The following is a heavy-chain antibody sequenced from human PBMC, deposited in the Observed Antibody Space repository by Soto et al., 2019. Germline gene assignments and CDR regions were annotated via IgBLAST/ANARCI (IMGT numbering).Heavy chain of an antibody. D-gene: IGHD3-10*01. CDR3: ATKYGSGSYYMGDNWFDP. V-gene: IGHV1-18*01. J-gene: IGHJ5*02. CDR2: ISAYNGNT. CDR1: GYTFTSYG. Sequence: ASVKVSCKASGYTFTSYGISWVRQAPGQGLEWMGWISAYNGNTNYAQKLQGRVTMTTDTSTSTAYMELRSLRSDDTAVYYCATKYGSGSYYMGDNWFDPWGQGTLVTVSS.